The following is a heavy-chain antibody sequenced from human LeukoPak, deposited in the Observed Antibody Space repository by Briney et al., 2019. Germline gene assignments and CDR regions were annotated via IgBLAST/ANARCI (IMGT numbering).Heavy chain of an antibody. Sequence: PGGSLRLSCAVSGFTFSSYEMNWVRQAPGKGLEWVSYISSSGSAIYYADSVKGRFTISRDNAKNSLYLQMNRLRDEDTAVYYYARGQDYGFDYWGQGTLVTVSS. CDR3: ARGQDYGFDY. V-gene: IGHV3-48*03. D-gene: IGHD4-17*01. CDR2: ISSSGSAI. J-gene: IGHJ4*02. CDR1: GFTFSSYE.